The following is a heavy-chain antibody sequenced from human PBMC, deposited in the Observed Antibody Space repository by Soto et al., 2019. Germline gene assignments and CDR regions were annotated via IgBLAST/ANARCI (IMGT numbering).Heavy chain of an antibody. CDR3: ARDWELPRFDS. CDR2: IYSSGLT. Sequence: SETLSLTCCVSGAYINRLYWSWIRQPAGKGLEWIGHIYSSGLTNYNPSLRSRVTMSVDSSKSQFSLTLTSTTAADTAVYYCARDWELPRFDSWGPGTLVTVSS. CDR1: GAYINRLY. D-gene: IGHD1-7*01. J-gene: IGHJ4*02. V-gene: IGHV4-4*07.